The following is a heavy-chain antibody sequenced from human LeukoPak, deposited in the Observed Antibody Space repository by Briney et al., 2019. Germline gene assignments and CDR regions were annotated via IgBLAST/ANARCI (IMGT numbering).Heavy chain of an antibody. Sequence: MPSETLSLTCTVSGGSISSSSYYWGWIRQPPGKGLEWIGSIYYSGSTYYNPSLKSRVTISVDTSKNQFSLKLSSVTAADTAVYYCARRGFGYAFDIWGQGTMVTVSS. V-gene: IGHV4-39*07. CDR3: ARRGFGYAFDI. J-gene: IGHJ3*02. D-gene: IGHD3-10*01. CDR2: IYYSGST. CDR1: GGSISSSSYY.